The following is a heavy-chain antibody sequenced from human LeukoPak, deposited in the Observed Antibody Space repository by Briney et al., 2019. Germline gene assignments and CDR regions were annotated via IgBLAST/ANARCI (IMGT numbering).Heavy chain of an antibody. CDR3: AKSNSSWYLGLVDY. J-gene: IGHJ4*02. CDR1: GFTFSSYA. V-gene: IGHV3-23*01. CDR2: ISGSGGST. Sequence: PGGSLGLSCAASGFTFSSYAMSWVRQAPGKGLEWVSAISGSGGSTYYADSVKGRFTISRDNSKNTLYLQMNSLRAEDTAVYYCAKSNSSWYLGLVDYWGQGTLVTVSS. D-gene: IGHD6-13*01.